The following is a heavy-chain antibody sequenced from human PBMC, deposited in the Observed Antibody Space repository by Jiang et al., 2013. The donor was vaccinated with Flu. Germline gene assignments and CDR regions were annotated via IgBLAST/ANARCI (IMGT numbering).Heavy chain of an antibody. CDR1: GDSVSSNSAA. Sequence: SLTCAISGDSVSSNSAAWNWIRQSPSRGLEWLGRTYYRSKWYNDYAVSVKSRITINPDTSKNQFSLQLNSVTPEDTAVYYCAREDSGSYGPHYAFDYWGQGTLVTVSS. D-gene: IGHD1-26*01. J-gene: IGHJ4*02. CDR2: TYYRSKWYN. CDR3: AREDSGSYGPHYAFDY. V-gene: IGHV6-1*01.